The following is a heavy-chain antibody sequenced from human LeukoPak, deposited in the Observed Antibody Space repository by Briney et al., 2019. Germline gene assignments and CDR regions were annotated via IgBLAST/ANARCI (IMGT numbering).Heavy chain of an antibody. CDR3: VKDIVSYYDSSGPFDY. CDR2: ISWNSGSI. Sequence: GGSLRLSCAASGFTFDDYAMHWVRQAPGKGLEWVSGISWNSGSIGYADSVKGRFTISRDNAKNSLYLQMNSLRTEDTALYYCVKDIVSYYDSSGPFDYWGQGTLVTVSS. V-gene: IGHV3-9*01. CDR1: GFTFDDYA. J-gene: IGHJ4*02. D-gene: IGHD3-22*01.